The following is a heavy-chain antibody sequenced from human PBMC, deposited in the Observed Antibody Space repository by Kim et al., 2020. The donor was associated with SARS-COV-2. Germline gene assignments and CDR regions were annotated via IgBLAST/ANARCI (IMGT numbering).Heavy chain of an antibody. CDR3: AREEYKPRPSSANYGLDV. J-gene: IGHJ6*02. Sequence: GGSLRLSCAASGFTFRSYTFNWVRQAPGKGLEWVASISSSGSYIYYIDSVRGRFTISRDNAQSSLYLQMSSLRTEDTAVYYCAREEYKPRPSSANYGLDVWGQGTTVTVSS. D-gene: IGHD6-6*01. V-gene: IGHV3-21*04. CDR1: GFTFRSYT. CDR2: ISSSGSYI.